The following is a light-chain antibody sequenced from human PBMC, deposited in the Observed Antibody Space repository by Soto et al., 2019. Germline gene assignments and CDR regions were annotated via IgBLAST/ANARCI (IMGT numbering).Light chain of an antibody. CDR2: KTS. J-gene: IGKJ2*01. Sequence: DIQMTQSPSTLSASVGDRVTITCRASQSIDNWLAWSQEKPGKAPKLLIYKTSTLASGVPSRFSGSATGTEFTLTISSLQHDDFATYYCQQYYTMYTFGRGTRLEI. CDR3: QQYYTMYT. CDR1: QSIDNW. V-gene: IGKV1-5*03.